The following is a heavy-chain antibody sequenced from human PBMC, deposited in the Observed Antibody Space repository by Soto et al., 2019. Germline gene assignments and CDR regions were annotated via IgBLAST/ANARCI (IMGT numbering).Heavy chain of an antibody. CDR2: MSGSSSTT. Sequence: GGSLRLSCATSGLTFSNYAMSWVRQAPGGGLEWVSSMSGSSSTTYYADSVRGRFTISRDRSKNTLYLQMNSLRAEDTAVYYCARSRDGYNYSDYWGQGTLVTVSS. J-gene: IGHJ4*02. CDR3: ARSRDGYNYSDY. D-gene: IGHD2-2*01. CDR1: GLTFSNYA. V-gene: IGHV3-23*01.